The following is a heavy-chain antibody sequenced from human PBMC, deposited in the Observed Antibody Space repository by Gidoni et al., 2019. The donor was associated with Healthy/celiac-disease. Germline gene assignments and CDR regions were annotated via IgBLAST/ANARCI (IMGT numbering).Heavy chain of an antibody. Sequence: EVQLVESGGGLVQPGGSLRLSCAASGFTFSTYWMSWVRQAPGKGLEWGANRKQDGREKYYVDSVKGRFTISRDNAKNSLYLQMNSLRAEDTAVYYCARDLNYYDSSGTFDYWGQGTLVTVSS. CDR1: GFTFSTYW. J-gene: IGHJ4*02. CDR2: RKQDGREK. V-gene: IGHV3-7*01. D-gene: IGHD3-22*01. CDR3: ARDLNYYDSSGTFDY.